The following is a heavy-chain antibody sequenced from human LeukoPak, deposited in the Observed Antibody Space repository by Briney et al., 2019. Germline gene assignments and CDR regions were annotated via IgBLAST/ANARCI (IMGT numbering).Heavy chain of an antibody. CDR3: ARIQYYFDY. CDR1: GGSFSSYY. J-gene: IGHJ4*02. Sequence: SETLSLTCTVSGGSFSSYYWRWIRQPPGKGLEWIGYIYYSGSTNSHPSLKSRVTISVDTSKNQFCLKRSSVTAADTAVYYCARIQYYFDYWGQGTLVTVSS. CDR2: IYYSGST. V-gene: IGHV4-59*08.